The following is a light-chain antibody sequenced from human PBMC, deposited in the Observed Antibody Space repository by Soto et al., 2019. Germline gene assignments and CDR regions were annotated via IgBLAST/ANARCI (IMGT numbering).Light chain of an antibody. CDR3: MPGTHWPWT. J-gene: IGKJ1*01. CDR1: QSLIHSDGRTY. Sequence: DVVMTQSPLSLPVTLGQPASISCTSSQSLIHSDGRTYLSWFQQRPCQSTRRLIYEVSDRDSGVPDRFSGSESGTDFPLKISRVEAEDVGVYYCMPGTHWPWTFGQGTEVEIK. CDR2: EVS. V-gene: IGKV2-30*02.